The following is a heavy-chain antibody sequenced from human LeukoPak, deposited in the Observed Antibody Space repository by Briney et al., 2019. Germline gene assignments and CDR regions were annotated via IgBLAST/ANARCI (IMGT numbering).Heavy chain of an antibody. CDR2: IYYSGST. CDR1: GGSISSGDYY. CDR3: ASVVRYYYDSSGYYRDY. V-gene: IGHV4-30-4*01. D-gene: IGHD3-22*01. Sequence: SQTLSLTCTVSGGSISSGDYYWSWIRQPPGKGLEWIGYIYYSGSTYYNPSLKSRVTISVNTSKNQFSLKLSSVTAADTAVYYCASVVRYYYDSSGYYRDYWGQGTLVTVSS. J-gene: IGHJ4*02.